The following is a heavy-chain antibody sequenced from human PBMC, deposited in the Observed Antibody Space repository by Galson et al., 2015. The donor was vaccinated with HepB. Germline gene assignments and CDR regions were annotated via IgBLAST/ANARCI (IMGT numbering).Heavy chain of an antibody. CDR1: GFTFSSYS. D-gene: IGHD2/OR15-2a*01. CDR3: ARGLLGISNY. Sequence: SLRLSCAASGFTFSSYSMNWVRQAPGKGLEWVSYISSSSTTINYPDSLKGRFTISRDNAKNSLYLQMNSLRAEDTAVYYCARGLLGISNYWGQGTLVTVSS. V-gene: IGHV3-48*01. J-gene: IGHJ4*02. CDR2: ISSSSTTI.